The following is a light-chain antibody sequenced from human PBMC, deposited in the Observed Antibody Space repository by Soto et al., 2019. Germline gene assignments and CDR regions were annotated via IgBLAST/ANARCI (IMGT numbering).Light chain of an antibody. V-gene: IGKV4-1*01. J-gene: IGKJ1*01. CDR2: WAS. CDR1: QTVLHSSKNTNY. Sequence: DIVMTQSPDSLAVSLGERATLNCKSSQTVLHSSKNTNYLAWYQQKPGQPPKLLISWASTRESGVPDRFSGSVSGTDFTLTISSLEADDVAVDYCQQYDSRLWTFGQVNKVEIK. CDR3: QQYDSRLWT.